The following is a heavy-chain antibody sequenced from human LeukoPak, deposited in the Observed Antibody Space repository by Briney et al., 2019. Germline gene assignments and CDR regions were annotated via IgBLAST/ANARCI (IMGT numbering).Heavy chain of an antibody. V-gene: IGHV4-4*07. J-gene: IGHJ5*02. CDR2: IYTSGST. CDR3: ARDHSRSWYGTERFGP. CDR1: GGSFSGYY. Sequence: SETLSLTCAVYGGSFSGYYWSWIRQPPGKGLEWIGRIYTSGSTNYNPSLKSRVTMSVDTSKNQFSLKLSSVTAADTAVYYCARDHSRSWYGTERFGPWGQGTLVTVSS. D-gene: IGHD6-13*01.